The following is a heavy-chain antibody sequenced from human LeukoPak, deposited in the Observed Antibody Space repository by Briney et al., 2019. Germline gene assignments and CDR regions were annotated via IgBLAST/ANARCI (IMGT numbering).Heavy chain of an antibody. V-gene: IGHV4-34*01. Sequence: PSETLSLTCAVYGGSFSGYYWSWIRQPPGKGLEWIGEINHSGSTNYNPSLKSRVTISVDTSKNQFSLKLSSATAADTAVYYCARGRATPKPEYYYDSRGFGYMDVWGKGTTVTVSS. CDR3: ARGRATPKPEYYYDSRGFGYMDV. CDR1: GGSFSGYY. D-gene: IGHD3-22*01. CDR2: INHSGST. J-gene: IGHJ6*03.